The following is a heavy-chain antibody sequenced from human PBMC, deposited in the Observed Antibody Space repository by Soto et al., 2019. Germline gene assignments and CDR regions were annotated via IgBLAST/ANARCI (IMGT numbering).Heavy chain of an antibody. CDR2: MNNDGTGT. V-gene: IGHV3-74*01. CDR1: GFTLGTYW. CDR3: GTVFEL. J-gene: IGHJ4*02. D-gene: IGHD3-3*01. Sequence: GGSLRLSCAAYGFTLGTYWMHWVRQAPGRGLVWVSRMNNDGTGTSYADSVKGRFTISRDTAKNTLYLQMDGLTAEDAGVYFCGTVFELWGQGTPVTVSS.